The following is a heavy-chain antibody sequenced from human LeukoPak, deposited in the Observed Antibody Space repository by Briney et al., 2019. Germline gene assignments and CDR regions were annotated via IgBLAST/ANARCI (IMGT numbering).Heavy chain of an antibody. Sequence: GGSLRLSCAASGFTFDDYTMHWVRQAPGKGLEWVSLISWDGGSTYYADSVKGRFTISRDNSKNSLYLQMNSLRTEDTALYYCAKDVVPAAISNGMDVWGQGTTVTASS. CDR1: GFTFDDYT. CDR2: ISWDGGST. D-gene: IGHD2-2*01. V-gene: IGHV3-43*01. CDR3: AKDVVPAAISNGMDV. J-gene: IGHJ6*02.